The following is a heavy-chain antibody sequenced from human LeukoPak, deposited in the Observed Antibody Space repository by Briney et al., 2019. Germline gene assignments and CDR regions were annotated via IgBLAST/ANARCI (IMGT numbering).Heavy chain of an antibody. V-gene: IGHV4-34*01. CDR2: INHSGST. Sequence: SETLSLTCAVYGGSFSGYYWSWIRQPPGKGLEWIWEINHSGSTNYNPSLKSRVTISVDTSKNQFSLKLSSVTAADTAVYYCARVVRGVLRYYYYYMDVWGKGTTVTVSS. D-gene: IGHD3-10*01. J-gene: IGHJ6*03. CDR3: ARVVRGVLRYYYYYMDV. CDR1: GGSFSGYY.